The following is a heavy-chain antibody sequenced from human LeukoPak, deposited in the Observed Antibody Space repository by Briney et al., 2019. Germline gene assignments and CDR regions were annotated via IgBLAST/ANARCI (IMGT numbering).Heavy chain of an antibody. V-gene: IGHV3-43*01. CDR1: GFTFDDYI. CDR3: AAGMTTPGHYYYMDV. J-gene: IGHJ6*03. CDR2: ISWDGDTT. D-gene: IGHD4-11*01. Sequence: GGSLRLSCAASGFTFDDYIMHWARQAPGKGLEWVSLISWDGDTTYYADSVKGRFTISRDNSKNSQYLQMNSLRTEDTALYYCAAGMTTPGHYYYMDVWGKGTTVTVSS.